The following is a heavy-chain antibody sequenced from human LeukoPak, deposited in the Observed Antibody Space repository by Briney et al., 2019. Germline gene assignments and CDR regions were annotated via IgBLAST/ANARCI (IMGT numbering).Heavy chain of an antibody. CDR1: GGSISSYY. V-gene: IGHV4-59*08. Sequence: SETLSLTCTVSGGSISSYYWSWIRQPPGKGLEWIGYIYYNGSTNYNPSLKSRVTISVDTSKNQFSLKLSSVTAADTAVYYCAVGDPRYYGMDVWGQGTTVTVSS. CDR2: IYYNGST. D-gene: IGHD3-16*01. J-gene: IGHJ6*02. CDR3: AVGDPRYYGMDV.